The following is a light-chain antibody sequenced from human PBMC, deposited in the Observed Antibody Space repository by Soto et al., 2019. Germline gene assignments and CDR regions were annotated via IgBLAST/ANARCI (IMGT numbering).Light chain of an antibody. J-gene: IGKJ5*01. Sequence: IVLTQSPGTLSLSPGARAPLSGRGRQSVSSKYLSWYQQKAGQAPRLLILGASNRATGIPATSSGSGSSTNFILIINNLEPEDFAVYYGQQRSNWPPITFGQGTRLEIK. CDR3: QQRSNWPPIT. CDR1: QSVSSKY. V-gene: IGKV3-11*01. CDR2: GAS.